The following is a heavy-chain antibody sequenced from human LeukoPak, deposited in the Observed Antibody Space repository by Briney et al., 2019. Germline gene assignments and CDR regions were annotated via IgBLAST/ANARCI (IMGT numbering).Heavy chain of an antibody. CDR3: VKERGPLGGDAFEI. D-gene: IGHD3-10*01. CDR2: ITWNGGSI. J-gene: IGHJ3*02. Sequence: GGSLRLSCAVSGLTFGDYALHWVRQAPGKGLEWVSGITWNGGSIGYADSVKGRFTISRDNAKNPLSLQMNSLRSNDTALYFCVKERGPLGGDAFEIWGQGTRVTVSS. CDR1: GLTFGDYA. V-gene: IGHV3-9*01.